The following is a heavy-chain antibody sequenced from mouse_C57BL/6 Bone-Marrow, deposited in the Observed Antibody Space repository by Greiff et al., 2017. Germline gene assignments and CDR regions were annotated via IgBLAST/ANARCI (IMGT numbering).Heavy chain of an antibody. V-gene: IGHV5-9-1*02. J-gene: IGHJ1*03. CDR1: GFTFSSYA. Sequence: EVKLMESGEGLVKPGGSLKLSCAASGFTFSSYAMSWVRQTPEKRLEWVAYISSGGDYIYYADTVKGRFTISRDNARNTLYLQMSSLKSEDTAMYYCTRERYYYGSSDWYFDVWGTGTTVTVSS. D-gene: IGHD1-1*01. CDR2: ISSGGDYI. CDR3: TRERYYYGSSDWYFDV.